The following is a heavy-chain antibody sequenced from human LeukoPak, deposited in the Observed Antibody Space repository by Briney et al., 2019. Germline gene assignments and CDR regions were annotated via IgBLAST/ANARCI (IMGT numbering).Heavy chain of an antibody. J-gene: IGHJ3*02. CDR3: ARDLPLKAVAGTGGAFDI. CDR2: IYYSGST. D-gene: IGHD6-19*01. CDR1: GGSISSYY. Sequence: SETLSLTCTVSGGSISSYYWSWIRQPPGKGLEWIGYIYYSGSTNYNPSLKSRVTISVDTSKNQFSLKLSSVTAADTAVYYCARDLPLKAVAGTGGAFDIWGQGTIVTVSS. V-gene: IGHV4-59*01.